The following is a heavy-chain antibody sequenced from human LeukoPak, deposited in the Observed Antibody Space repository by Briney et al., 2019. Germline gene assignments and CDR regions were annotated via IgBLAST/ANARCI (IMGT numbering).Heavy chain of an antibody. CDR1: GGTFSSYA. CDR3: ASLYSGSYSSDY. Sequence: GASVKVSCXASGGTFSSYAISWVRQAPGQGLEWMGGIIPIFGTANYAQKFQGRVTITTDESTSTAYMELSSLRSEDTAVYYCASLYSGSYSSDYWGQGTLVTVSS. V-gene: IGHV1-69*05. J-gene: IGHJ4*02. CDR2: IIPIFGTA. D-gene: IGHD1-26*01.